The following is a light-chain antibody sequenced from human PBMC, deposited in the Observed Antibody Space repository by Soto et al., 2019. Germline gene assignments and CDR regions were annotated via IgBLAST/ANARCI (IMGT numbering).Light chain of an antibody. CDR3: SSYTIIVTYV. J-gene: IGLJ1*01. Sequence: QSVLTQPASVTGSQGKSINISCNGTSSDVGNYKYISWCQQHPGKAPKLMIYDFSNRPSGVSNRFYGSKSGNTASLTISVLQAEDETDYYGSSYTIIVTYVFGSGTQFTVL. CDR1: SSDVGNYKY. V-gene: IGLV2-14*03. CDR2: DFS.